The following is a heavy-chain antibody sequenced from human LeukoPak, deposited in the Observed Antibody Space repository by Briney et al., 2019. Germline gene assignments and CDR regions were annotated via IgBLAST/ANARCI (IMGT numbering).Heavy chain of an antibody. J-gene: IGHJ5*02. CDR1: GGSISGYY. V-gene: IGHV4-59*01. CDR3: ARALGYYDFWSGYYTGSWFDP. CDR2: IYYSGST. D-gene: IGHD3-3*01. Sequence: SETLSLTCTVSGGSISGYYWSWIRQPPGKGLEWIGYIYYSGSTNYNPSLKSRVTISVDTSRNQFSLKLSSVTAADTAVYYCARALGYYDFWSGYYTGSWFDPWGQGTLVTVSS.